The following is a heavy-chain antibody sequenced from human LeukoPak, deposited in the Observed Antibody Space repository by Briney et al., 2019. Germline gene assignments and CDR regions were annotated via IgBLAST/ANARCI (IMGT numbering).Heavy chain of an antibody. CDR1: GGSISSGSYY. CDR2: IYTSGST. CDR3: ARDKYDFWSGYSGHFDY. J-gene: IGHJ4*02. D-gene: IGHD3-3*01. Sequence: SETLSLTCTVSGGSISSGSYYWSWIRQPAGKGLEWIGRIYTSGSTNYNPSLKSRVTISVDTSKTQFSLKLSSVTAADTAVYYCARDKYDFWSGYSGHFDYWGQGTLVTVSS. V-gene: IGHV4-61*02.